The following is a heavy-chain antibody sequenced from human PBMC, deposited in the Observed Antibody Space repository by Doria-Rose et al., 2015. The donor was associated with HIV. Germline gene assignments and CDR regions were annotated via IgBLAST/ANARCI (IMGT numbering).Heavy chain of an antibody. CDR2: TYYTGTS. CDR1: GASVSSRGYY. D-gene: IGHD3-3*01. V-gene: IGHV4-31*02. J-gene: IGHJ4*02. CDR3: ARMGSYRELDY. Sequence: LSLTCRVSGASVSSRGYYWTWIRQVPGKGLESLGYTYYTGTSDYSPSLKSRLNMAVDTSKNQFSLKLSFVTVADTAVYYCARMGSYRELDYWGQGALVIVSA.